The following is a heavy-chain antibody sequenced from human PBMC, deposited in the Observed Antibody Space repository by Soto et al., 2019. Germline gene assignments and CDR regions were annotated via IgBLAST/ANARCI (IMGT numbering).Heavy chain of an antibody. Sequence: GGSLRLSCAASGFTFSSYGMHWVRQVPGKGLEWVAVISYDGSNKYYADSVKGRFTISRDNSKNTLYLQMNSLRAEDTAVYYCAKSSNAYLTLYSSGWHFDYWGQGTLVTVSS. D-gene: IGHD6-19*01. CDR1: GFTFSSYG. V-gene: IGHV3-30*18. CDR2: ISYDGSNK. J-gene: IGHJ4*02. CDR3: AKSSNAYLTLYSSGWHFDY.